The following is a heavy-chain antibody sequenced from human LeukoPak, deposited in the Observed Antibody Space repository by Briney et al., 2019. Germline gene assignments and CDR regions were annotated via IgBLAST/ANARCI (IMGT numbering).Heavy chain of an antibody. Sequence: SETLSLTCTVSGASINSSGYYWGWIRQPPGKGLEWTGSHYYSGSTYYNPSLKSRVTISVDTSKNHFSLKLNSVTAADTAVYYCARHRAGYHLDWWGQGTLVTVSS. CDR2: HYYSGST. CDR3: ARHRAGYHLDW. V-gene: IGHV4-39*01. CDR1: GASINSSGYY. J-gene: IGHJ4*02. D-gene: IGHD3-9*01.